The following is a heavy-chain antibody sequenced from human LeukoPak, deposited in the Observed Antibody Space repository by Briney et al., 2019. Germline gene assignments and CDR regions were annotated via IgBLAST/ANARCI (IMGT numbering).Heavy chain of an antibody. CDR1: GGSISSYY. CDR3: ARERRAGAAFDI. J-gene: IGHJ3*02. D-gene: IGHD6-13*01. Sequence: SETLSLTCTVSGGSISSYYWSWIRQPPGKGLEWIGYIYYSGSTNYNPSLKSRVTISVDTSKNQFSLKLSSVTAADTAVYYCARERRAGAAFDIWGQGTMVTVSS. V-gene: IGHV4-59*01. CDR2: IYYSGST.